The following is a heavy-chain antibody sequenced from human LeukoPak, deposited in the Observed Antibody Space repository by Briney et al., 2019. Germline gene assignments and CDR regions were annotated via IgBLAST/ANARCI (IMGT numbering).Heavy chain of an antibody. CDR1: GFTFSSYA. CDR3: VKGAGYCSGGSCYFFFDY. D-gene: IGHD2-15*01. V-gene: IGHV3-64D*06. CDR2: ISSNGGST. J-gene: IGHJ4*02. Sequence: GGSLRLSCSASGFTFSSYAMHWVRQAPGKGLEYVSAISSNGGSTYYADSVKGRFTISRDNSKNTLYLQMSSLRAEDTAVYHCVKGAGYCSGGSCYFFFDYWGQGTLVTVSS.